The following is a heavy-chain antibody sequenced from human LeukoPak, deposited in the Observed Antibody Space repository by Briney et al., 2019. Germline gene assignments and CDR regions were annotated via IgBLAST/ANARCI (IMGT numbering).Heavy chain of an antibody. CDR3: ARHEDKRWLQSSFDY. J-gene: IGHJ4*02. D-gene: IGHD5-24*01. CDR1: GGSISSTRYY. V-gene: IGHV4-39*01. Sequence: PSETLPLTCTVSGGSISSTRYYWGWIRQPPGKGLEWIGSIYYSGITYYNPSLKSRITISVDTSKNQFSLKLSSVTAADAAVYYCARHEDKRWLQSSFDYWGQGTLVTVSS. CDR2: IYYSGIT.